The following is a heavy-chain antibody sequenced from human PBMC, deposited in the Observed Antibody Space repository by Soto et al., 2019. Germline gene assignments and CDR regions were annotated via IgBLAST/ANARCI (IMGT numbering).Heavy chain of an antibody. CDR2: MNPNSSHR. CDR1: GYTFTGYD. J-gene: IGHJ6*03. V-gene: IGHV1-8*01. Sequence: QVQLVQSGAEVKKPGASVKVSCKASGYTFTGYDITWVRQAPGQGLEWMGWMNPNSSHRGYAQRFQGRVTMTSDNSISTAYMELSSLRSEDTAVYYCAKADPRYYSMDVWGKGTTVTVSS. CDR3: AKADPRYYSMDV.